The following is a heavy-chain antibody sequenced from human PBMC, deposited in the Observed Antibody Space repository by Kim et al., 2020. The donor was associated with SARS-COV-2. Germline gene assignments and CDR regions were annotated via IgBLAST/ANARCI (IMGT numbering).Heavy chain of an antibody. CDR3: AGGTALLTFYY. V-gene: IGHV4-59*08. CDR1: DDSIRNYY. Sequence: SETLSLICSVSDDSIRNYYWTWIRQSPGKGLEWVGYFLYSGSTNSNPSLRSRVTISLDTSKNQFSLKLSSVTASDTAVYYCAGGTALLTFYYRGQG. D-gene: IGHD3-3*02. J-gene: IGHJ4*02. CDR2: FLYSGST.